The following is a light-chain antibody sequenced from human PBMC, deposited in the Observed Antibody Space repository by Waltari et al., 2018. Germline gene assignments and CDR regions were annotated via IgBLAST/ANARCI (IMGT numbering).Light chain of an antibody. V-gene: IGKV3-20*01. CDR2: GTS. CDR1: QSVDSIY. CDR3: QQYESSSFI. J-gene: IGKJ3*01. Sequence: EIVLTQSPGTLSLSPGERATLSYRASQSVDSIYLAWYQQKPGQAPRLLIYGTSNRATGIPDRFSGSWSGTDFTLTISRLEPEDFAVYYCQQYESSSFIFGPGTKVDIK.